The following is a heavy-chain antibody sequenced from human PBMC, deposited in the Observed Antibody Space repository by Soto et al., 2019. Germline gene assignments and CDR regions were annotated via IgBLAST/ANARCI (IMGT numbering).Heavy chain of an antibody. CDR1: GFTFDDYA. D-gene: IGHD6-13*01. V-gene: IGHV3-9*01. J-gene: IGHJ3*02. Sequence: GGSLRLSCAASGFTFDDYAMHWVRQAPGKGLEWVSGISWNSGSIGYADSVKGRFTISRDNAKNSLYLKMNSLRAEDTALYYCAKDTVAAAGDAFDIWGQGTMVTVSS. CDR3: AKDTVAAAGDAFDI. CDR2: ISWNSGSI.